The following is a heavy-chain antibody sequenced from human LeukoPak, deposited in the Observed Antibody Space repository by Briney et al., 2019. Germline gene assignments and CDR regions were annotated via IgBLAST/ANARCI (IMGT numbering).Heavy chain of an antibody. D-gene: IGHD1-26*01. CDR1: GFTFSNAW. J-gene: IGHJ4*02. CDR2: IKSKTDGGTT. V-gene: IGHV3-15*01. CDR3: AKSGYSGTYLDY. Sequence: GGSLRLSCAASGFTFSNAWMSWVRQAPGKGLEWVGRIKSKTDGGTTDYAAPVKGRFTISRDDSKNTLYLQMNSLRAEDTAVYYCAKSGYSGTYLDYWGQGILVTVSS.